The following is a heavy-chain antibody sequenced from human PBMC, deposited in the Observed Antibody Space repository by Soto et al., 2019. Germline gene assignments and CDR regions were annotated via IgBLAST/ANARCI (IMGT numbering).Heavy chain of an antibody. CDR1: GGSTSSYY. CDR3: ATTTNYGDYEGVDY. CDR2: IYYSGST. V-gene: IGHV4-59*01. D-gene: IGHD4-17*01. Sequence: SETLSLTCTVSGGSTSSYYWSWIRQPLGKGLEWIGYIYYSGSTNYNPSLKSRVTISVDTSKNQFSLKLSSVTAADPAVYYCATTTNYGDYEGVDYWGQGTLVSVSS. J-gene: IGHJ4*02.